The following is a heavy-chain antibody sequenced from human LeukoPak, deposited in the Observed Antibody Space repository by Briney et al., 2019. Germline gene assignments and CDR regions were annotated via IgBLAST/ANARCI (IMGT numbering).Heavy chain of an antibody. J-gene: IGHJ4*02. V-gene: IGHV3-7*01. Sequence: PGGSLRLSCAASGFTFTSHWMSWVRQAPGKGLEWVARMNPDGSEKYYVDSVKGRSTISRDNAKTSLYLEMNSLRAEDTAVYYCARDATYCTNGVCYTRFDYWGQGTLVTVSS. CDR2: MNPDGSEK. CDR1: GFTFTSHW. CDR3: ARDATYCTNGVCYTRFDY. D-gene: IGHD2-8*01.